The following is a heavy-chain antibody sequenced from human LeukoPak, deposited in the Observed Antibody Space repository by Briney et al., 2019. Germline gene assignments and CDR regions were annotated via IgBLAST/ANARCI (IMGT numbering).Heavy chain of an antibody. D-gene: IGHD3-10*01. V-gene: IGHV4-59*08. CDR1: GGSISSYY. CDR2: IYHSGST. Sequence: SETLSLTCIVSGGSISSYYWSWIRQPPGKGLERIGHIYHSGSTNYNPSLKSRLTILVDTSKNQFSLKLSSVTAADTAVYYCARHWLDSGTPDRFDYWGQGTLVTVSS. CDR3: ARHWLDSGTPDRFDY. J-gene: IGHJ4*02.